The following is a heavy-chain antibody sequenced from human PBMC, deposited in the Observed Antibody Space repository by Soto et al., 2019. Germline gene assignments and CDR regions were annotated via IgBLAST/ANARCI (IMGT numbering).Heavy chain of an antibody. CDR1: GYTFTSYG. Sequence: QVQLVQSEAEVKKPGASVKVSCKASGYTFTSYGISWVREAPGQGLEWRGWISAYNGNTNYAQKLQGRVTMTTDTSTSTAYMELSSLRSDDTAVYYCARVYRITMVRGELSEYWGQGTLVTDSS. CDR3: ARVYRITMVRGELSEY. D-gene: IGHD3-10*01. J-gene: IGHJ4*02. CDR2: ISAYNGNT. V-gene: IGHV1-18*01.